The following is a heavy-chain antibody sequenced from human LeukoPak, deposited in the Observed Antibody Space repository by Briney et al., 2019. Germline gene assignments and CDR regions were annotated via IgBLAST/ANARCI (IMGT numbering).Heavy chain of an antibody. V-gene: IGHV3-23*01. CDR3: AKGSGGGYSSGSAFDY. CDR2: MSASGGST. D-gene: IGHD6-19*01. Sequence: PGGSLRLSCAASGLTFSSYAMTRVRQAPGMGLEWVSAMSASGGSTYIEDSVKGRFTISRDNYNNTLYLQMTSVRVEDTAVYYCAKGSGGGYSSGSAFDYWGQGTLVTVSS. J-gene: IGHJ4*02. CDR1: GLTFSSYA.